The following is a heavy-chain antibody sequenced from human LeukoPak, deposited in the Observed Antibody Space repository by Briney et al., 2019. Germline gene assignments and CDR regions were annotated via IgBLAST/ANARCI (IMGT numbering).Heavy chain of an antibody. CDR1: GGSFSGYY. Sequence: SETLSLTFAVYGGSFSGYYWSWIRQPPGKGLEWIGEINHSGSTNYNPSLKSRVTISVDTSKNQFSLKLSSVTAADTAVYYCARGPPGDIVVVPAATTMPSNFDYWGQGTLVTVSS. D-gene: IGHD2-2*01. CDR2: INHSGST. CDR3: ARGPPGDIVVVPAATTMPSNFDY. J-gene: IGHJ4*02. V-gene: IGHV4-34*01.